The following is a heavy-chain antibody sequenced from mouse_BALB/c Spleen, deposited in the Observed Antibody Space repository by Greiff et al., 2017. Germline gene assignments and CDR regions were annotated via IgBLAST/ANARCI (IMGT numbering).Heavy chain of an antibody. Sequence: QVQLQQSGADLVKPGASVKLSCKASGYTFTSCYMYWVKQRPGQGLEWIGEINPSNGGTNFNEKFKSKATLTVDKSSSTAYMQLSSLTSEDSAVYYCTRPYDGYYTRFAYWGQGTLVTVSA. CDR2: INPSNGGT. V-gene: IGHV1S81*02. CDR1: GYTFTSCY. D-gene: IGHD2-3*01. J-gene: IGHJ3*01. CDR3: TRPYDGYYTRFAY.